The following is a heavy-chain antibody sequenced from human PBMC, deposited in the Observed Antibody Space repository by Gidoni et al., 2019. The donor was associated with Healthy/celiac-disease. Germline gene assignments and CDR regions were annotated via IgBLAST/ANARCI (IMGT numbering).Heavy chain of an antibody. V-gene: IGHV3-72*01. CDR1: GFTFSDHY. CDR2: TRNKANSYTT. CDR3: AREGGEVVVEPYYYYGMDV. Sequence: EVQLVASGGGLVQPGGSLRLSCAASGFTFSDHYMDWVRQAPGKGLEWVGRTRNKANSYTTEYAASVKGRFTISRDDSKNALYLQMNSLKTEDTAVYYWAREGGEVVVEPYYYYGMDVWGQGTTVTVSS. D-gene: IGHD3-22*01. J-gene: IGHJ6*02.